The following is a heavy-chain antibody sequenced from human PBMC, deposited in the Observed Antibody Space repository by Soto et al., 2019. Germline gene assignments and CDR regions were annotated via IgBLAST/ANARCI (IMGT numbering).Heavy chain of an antibody. CDR1: GFSLSTSGVG. D-gene: IGHD3-10*01. J-gene: IGHJ4*02. Sequence: QITLKESGPTLVKPTQTLTLTCTFSGFSLSTSGVGVGWIRQPPGKALEWLALIYWDDDKRYSPSLRSRLTIPQATFKTHVVLTMTNMDPLHTATYFCALHLNYGSWPYSFDYWGQGTVVTVSS. CDR2: IYWDDDK. CDR3: ALHLNYGSWPYSFDY. V-gene: IGHV2-5*02.